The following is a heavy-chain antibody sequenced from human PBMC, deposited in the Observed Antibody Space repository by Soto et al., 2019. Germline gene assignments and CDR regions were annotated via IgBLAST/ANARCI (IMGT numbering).Heavy chain of an antibody. Sequence: GGSLRLSCGVSGFSFRSSSMIWVRQAPGKGLEWISSISGGGGDEIHYADSVRGRFTISRDNSKSILWLQMSSLRAEDTAVYYCANYQQQLWLGVDYWGQGIPVTVSS. D-gene: IGHD1-1*01. CDR1: GFSFRSSS. V-gene: IGHV3-23*01. J-gene: IGHJ4*02. CDR3: ANYQQQLWLGVDY. CDR2: ISGGGGDE.